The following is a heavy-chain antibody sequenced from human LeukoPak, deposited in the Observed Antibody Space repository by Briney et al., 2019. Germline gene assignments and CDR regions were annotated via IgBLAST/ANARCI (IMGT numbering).Heavy chain of an antibody. CDR1: GASISRTSHY. D-gene: IGHD1-14*01. J-gene: IGHJ4*02. CDR2: MYFSGST. Sequence: SETLSLTCTVSGASISRTSHYWGWIRQPPGKGLEWIATMYFSGSTYYNPSLKSRVTILVDTSKNQFSLKLSSVTAADTAVYYCASGSGYFFDYWGQGTLVTVSS. V-gene: IGHV4-39*01. CDR3: ASGSGYFFDY.